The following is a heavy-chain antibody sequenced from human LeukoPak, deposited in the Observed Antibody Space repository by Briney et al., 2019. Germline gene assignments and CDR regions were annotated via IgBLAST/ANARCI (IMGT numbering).Heavy chain of an antibody. V-gene: IGHV4-61*02. Sequence: SETLSLTCTVSGGSISSGSYYWSWIRQPAGKGLEWIGRIYTSGSTNYNPSLKSRVTISVDTSKNQFSLKLSSVTAADTAVYYCARRGILYAFDIWGQGTMVTVSS. CDR1: GGSISSGSYY. J-gene: IGHJ3*02. D-gene: IGHD6-13*01. CDR3: ARRGILYAFDI. CDR2: IYTSGST.